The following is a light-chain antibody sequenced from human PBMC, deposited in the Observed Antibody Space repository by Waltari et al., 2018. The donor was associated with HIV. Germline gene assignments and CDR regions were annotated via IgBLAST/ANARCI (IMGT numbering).Light chain of an antibody. J-gene: IGKJ1*01. CDR2: AAF. CDR1: QTINTY. V-gene: IGKV1-39*01. CDR3: QQSHRTSWT. Sequence: DIQMTQSPSSLSSSVGDKVTIPCRASQTINTYLNWYQKKPGQAPKLLVYAAFRLQSGVPSRFRGSGSGTDFTLPITGLQPEDFATYFCQQSHRTSWTFGQGTKVDVK.